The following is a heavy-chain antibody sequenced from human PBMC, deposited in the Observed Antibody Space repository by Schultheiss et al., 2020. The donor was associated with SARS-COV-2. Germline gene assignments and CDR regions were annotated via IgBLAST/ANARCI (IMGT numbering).Heavy chain of an antibody. V-gene: IGHV4-4*02. CDR1: GGSISSSNW. CDR3: ARGGESPLDY. Sequence: SETLSLTCAVSGGSISSSNWWSWIRQHPGKGLEWIGYIYHSGSTNYNPSLKSRVTISVDTSKNQFSLKLSSVTAADTAVYYCARGGESPLDYWGQGTLVTVSS. J-gene: IGHJ4*02. D-gene: IGHD3-16*01. CDR2: IYHSGST.